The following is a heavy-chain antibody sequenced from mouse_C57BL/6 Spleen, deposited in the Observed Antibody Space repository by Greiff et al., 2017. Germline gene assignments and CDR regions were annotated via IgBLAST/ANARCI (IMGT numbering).Heavy chain of an antibody. CDR2: INPSNGDT. D-gene: IGHD1-1*01. V-gene: IGHV1-53*01. CDR3: ARGSNYYYMDY. Sequence: VQLQQPGAELVKPGASVKLSCKASGYTFTSYWMHWVKQRPGQGLEWIGDINPSNGDTNYNEKFKSKATLTVDKSSSTAYMQLSSLTSEDSAVXNCARGSNYYYMDYWGQGTSVTVSS. CDR1: GYTFTSYW. J-gene: IGHJ4*01.